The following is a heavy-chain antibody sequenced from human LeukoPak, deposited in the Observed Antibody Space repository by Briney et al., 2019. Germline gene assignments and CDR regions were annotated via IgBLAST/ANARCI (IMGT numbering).Heavy chain of an antibody. CDR3: AKGGALGPYYFDY. CDR2: ISWNSGSI. V-gene: IGHV3-9*03. CDR1: GFTFDDYA. J-gene: IGHJ4*02. D-gene: IGHD1-26*01. Sequence: QTGGSLRLSCAASGFTFDDYAMHWVRQAPGKGLEWVSGISWNSGSIGYADSVKGRFTISRDNAKNSLYLQMNSLRAEDMALYYCAKGGALGPYYFDYWGQGTPVTVSS.